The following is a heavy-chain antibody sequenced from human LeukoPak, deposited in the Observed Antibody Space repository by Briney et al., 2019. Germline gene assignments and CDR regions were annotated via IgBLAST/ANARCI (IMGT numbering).Heavy chain of an antibody. D-gene: IGHD6-19*01. J-gene: IGHJ4*02. CDR1: GYIFTGQF. CDR3: ARVRSSGWYEYYFDY. Sequence: ASVKVSCKASGYIFTGQFIHWVRQAPGQGLEWMAMYNPNSGDTTFSQRFQDRVTMTRDTSVNTAFMELNRLRSDDTAVYYCARVRSSGWYEYYFDYWGQGTLVTVSS. CDR2: YNPNSGDT. V-gene: IGHV1-2*02.